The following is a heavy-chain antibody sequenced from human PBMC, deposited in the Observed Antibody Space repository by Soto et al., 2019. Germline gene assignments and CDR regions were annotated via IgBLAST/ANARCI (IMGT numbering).Heavy chain of an antibody. CDR3: ASSSVGGAVAGYYYYYGMDV. CDR2: IYYSGST. Sequence: QVQLQESGPGLVKPSETLSLTCTVSGGSISSYYWSWIRQPPGKGLEWIGYIYYSGSTNYNPSLKRRVTISVDTPKNQFSLKLSSVTAADTAVYYCASSSVGGAVAGYYYYYGMDVWGQGTTVTVSS. V-gene: IGHV4-59*01. J-gene: IGHJ6*02. D-gene: IGHD6-19*01. CDR1: GGSISSYY.